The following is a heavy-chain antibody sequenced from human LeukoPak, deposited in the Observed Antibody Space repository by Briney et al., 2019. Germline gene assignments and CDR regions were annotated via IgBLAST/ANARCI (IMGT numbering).Heavy chain of an antibody. CDR1: GFTFSSYS. CDR2: ISSSSSYI. J-gene: IGHJ5*02. Sequence: GGSLRLSCAASGFTFSSYSMNWVRQAPGKGLESVSSISSSSSYIYYADSVKGRFTISRDSAKNSLYLQMNSLRAEDTAVYYCASESLTYYYDSSGIGWFDPWGQGTLVTVSS. D-gene: IGHD3-22*01. V-gene: IGHV3-21*01. CDR3: ASESLTYYYDSSGIGWFDP.